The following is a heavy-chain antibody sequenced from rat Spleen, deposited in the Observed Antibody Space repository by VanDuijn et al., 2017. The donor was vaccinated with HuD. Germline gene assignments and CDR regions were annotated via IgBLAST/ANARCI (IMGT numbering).Heavy chain of an antibody. CDR1: RFTFSDYG. V-gene: IGHV5-29*01. Sequence: EVQLVESGGVLIQPGRSLKLSCAASRFTFSDYGVAWVRQAPTKGLEWVATISYGDSSGHSSTYYRDSVKGRFTISRDNAKSTLSLQMDSLRSEDTATYYCARRHYGYTDYFDYWGQGVMVTVSS. CDR3: ARRHYGYTDYFDY. J-gene: IGHJ2*01. D-gene: IGHD1-9*01. CDR2: ISYGDSSGHSST.